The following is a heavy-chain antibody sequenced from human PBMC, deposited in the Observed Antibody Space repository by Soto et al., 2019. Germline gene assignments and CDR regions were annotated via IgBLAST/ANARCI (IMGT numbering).Heavy chain of an antibody. Sequence: GGSLRLSCSASGFTFSSYPMHWVHQAPGKGLEYVSAIDSNGGSTYNADSVKGRFTISRDNSKNTLYLQMSSLRPEDTAVYYGVKPVMATSDDAFDIWGQGTTVTVSS. CDR1: GFTFSSYP. V-gene: IGHV3-64D*06. CDR2: IDSNGGST. J-gene: IGHJ3*02. D-gene: IGHD3-16*01. CDR3: VKPVMATSDDAFDI.